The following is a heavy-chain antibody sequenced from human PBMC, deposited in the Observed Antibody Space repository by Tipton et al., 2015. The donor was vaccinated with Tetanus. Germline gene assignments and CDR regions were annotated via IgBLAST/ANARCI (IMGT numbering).Heavy chain of an antibody. V-gene: IGHV3-23*01. CDR1: GFSFSSYA. D-gene: IGHD2-21*02. CDR2: IRGNGETT. J-gene: IGHJ4*02. Sequence: GSLRLSCAASGFSFSSYAMSWVRQAPGRGLEWVSGIRGNGETTYYADSVKGRFTISRDNSKNTLYLQMNSLRAEDTAVYSCARGMAEASNCGGDCYSDYWGQGTLVTVSS. CDR3: ARGMAEASNCGGDCYSDY.